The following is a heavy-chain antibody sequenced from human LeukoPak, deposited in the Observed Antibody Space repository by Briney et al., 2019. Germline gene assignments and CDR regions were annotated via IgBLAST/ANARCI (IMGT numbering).Heavy chain of an antibody. Sequence: ASVKVSCKASRYTFTSYDINWVRQATGQGLEWMGWMYPNSGNTGYAQRFQGRVTMTRDTSISTAYMELSSLRSEDTAVYYCARGRLLSRDGYNHWGQGTLVTVSS. CDR3: ARGRLLSRDGYNH. CDR2: MYPNSGNT. J-gene: IGHJ4*02. CDR1: RYTFTSYD. V-gene: IGHV1-8*01. D-gene: IGHD5-24*01.